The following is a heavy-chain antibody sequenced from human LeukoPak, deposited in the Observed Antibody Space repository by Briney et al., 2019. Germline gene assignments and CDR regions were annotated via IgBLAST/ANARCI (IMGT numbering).Heavy chain of an antibody. CDR2: INTITGNP. Sequence: ASVKVSCKASGYTFTNFAINWVRQAPGQGPEWMGWINTITGNPTYAQGFTGRFVFSLDTSVSTAYLQISSLKAEDTAVYYCSITVVRGKFDYWGQGTLVTVSS. J-gene: IGHJ4*02. V-gene: IGHV7-4-1*02. D-gene: IGHD3-10*01. CDR3: SITVVRGKFDY. CDR1: GYTFTNFA.